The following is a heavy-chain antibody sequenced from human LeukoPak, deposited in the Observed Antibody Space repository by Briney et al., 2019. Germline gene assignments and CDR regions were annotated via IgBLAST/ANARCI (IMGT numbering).Heavy chain of an antibody. CDR2: INSDGSST. CDR3: AREGADYYDSSGYYPSWYFDL. J-gene: IGHJ2*01. CDR1: GFTLSSYW. Sequence: GGSLRLSCAASGFTLSSYWMHWVRQAPGKGLVWVSRINSDGSSTSYADSVKGRFTISRDNAKNTLYLQMNSLRAEDTAVYYCAREGADYYDSSGYYPSWYFDLWGRGTLVTVSS. V-gene: IGHV3-74*01. D-gene: IGHD3-22*01.